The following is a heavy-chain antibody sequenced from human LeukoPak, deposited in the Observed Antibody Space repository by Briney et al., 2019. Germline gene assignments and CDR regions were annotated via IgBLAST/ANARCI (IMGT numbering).Heavy chain of an antibody. J-gene: IGHJ4*02. CDR2: INQDGGET. D-gene: IGHD5-18*01. CDR1: GFSFSVYW. Sequence: GGSLRLSCTASGFSFSVYWMTWVRQTPGNGLEWVANINQDGGETFYVDSVRGRFTISRDNAKNSLYLQMDSLRADDTAVYYCARFPRILDYWGQGTLVTISS. V-gene: IGHV3-7*04. CDR3: ARFPRILDY.